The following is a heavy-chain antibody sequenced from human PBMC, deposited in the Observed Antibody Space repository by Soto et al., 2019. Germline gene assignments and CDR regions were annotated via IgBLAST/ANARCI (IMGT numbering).Heavy chain of an antibody. Sequence: PGGSLRLSCAASGFTFDDYAMHWVRQVPGKGLEWVSGISWNSASIGYADSVKGRFTTSRDNAKNSLYLEMNSLRTEDTALYYCAKDRIAVAAGFDYWGQGTLVTVSS. CDR3: AKDRIAVAAGFDY. CDR2: ISWNSASI. D-gene: IGHD6-19*01. CDR1: GFTFDDYA. V-gene: IGHV3-9*01. J-gene: IGHJ4*02.